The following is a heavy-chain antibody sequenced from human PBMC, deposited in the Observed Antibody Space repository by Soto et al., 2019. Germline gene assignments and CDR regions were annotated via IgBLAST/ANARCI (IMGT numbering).Heavy chain of an antibody. J-gene: IGHJ4*02. V-gene: IGHV3-66*01. CDR2: IYSGGST. CDR3: ATAKLLLPWLFDY. CDR1: GFTVSSNY. D-gene: IGHD2-15*01. Sequence: GGSERLSCAASGFTVSSNYVSWVRQAPGKGLKWVSVIYSGGSTYYADSVKGRFIISRDDSKNTLFLQMNSLRAEDTAVYYCATAKLLLPWLFDYWGQGTLVTLSS.